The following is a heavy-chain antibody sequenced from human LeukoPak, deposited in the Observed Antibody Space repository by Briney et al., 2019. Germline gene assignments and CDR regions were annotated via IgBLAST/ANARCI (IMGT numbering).Heavy chain of an antibody. CDR3: ARNVYDSSGYYYFDY. Sequence: SGPALVKPTRTLTLTCTFSGFSLSTSGMCVSWIRQPPGKALEWLARIDWDDDKYYSTSLKTRLTISKDTSKNQVVLTMTNMDPVDTATYYCARNVYDSSGYYYFDYWGQGTLVTVSS. CDR1: GFSLSTSGMC. V-gene: IGHV2-70*11. D-gene: IGHD3-22*01. CDR2: IDWDDDK. J-gene: IGHJ4*02.